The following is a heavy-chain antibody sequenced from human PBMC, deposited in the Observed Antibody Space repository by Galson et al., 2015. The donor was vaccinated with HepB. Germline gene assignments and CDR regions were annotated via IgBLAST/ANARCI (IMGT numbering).Heavy chain of an antibody. CDR3: AKDRFFSLRFLEWLVGSYGMDV. CDR1: GFTFSSYG. D-gene: IGHD3-3*01. J-gene: IGHJ6*02. V-gene: IGHV3-30*18. CDR2: ISYDGSNK. Sequence: SLRLSCAASGFTFSSYGMHWVRQAPGKGLEWVAVISYDGSNKYYADSVKGRFTISRDNSKNTLYLQMNSLRAEDTAVYYCAKDRFFSLRFLEWLVGSYGMDVWGQGTTVTVSS.